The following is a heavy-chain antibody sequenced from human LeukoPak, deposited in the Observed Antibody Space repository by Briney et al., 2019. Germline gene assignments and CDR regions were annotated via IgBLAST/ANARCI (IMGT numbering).Heavy chain of an antibody. J-gene: IGHJ3*02. D-gene: IGHD3-22*01. Sequence: GESLKISFKGSGXSFTSYCIGWVRQMPGKGLEWMGIIYPGDSDTRYSPSFQGQVTISADKSISTAYLQWSSLKASDTAMYYCASPGNYYYDSSGYWDDAFDIWGQGTMVTVSS. CDR3: ASPGNYYYDSSGYWDDAFDI. V-gene: IGHV5-51*01. CDR1: GXSFTSYC. CDR2: IYPGDSDT.